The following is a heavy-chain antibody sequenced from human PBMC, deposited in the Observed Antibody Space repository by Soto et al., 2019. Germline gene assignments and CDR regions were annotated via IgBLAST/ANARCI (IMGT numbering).Heavy chain of an antibody. CDR1: GYSFSTYW. CDR2: IYPGDSDT. J-gene: IGHJ6*02. CDR3: ARPRSSSRNYYGMDV. D-gene: IGHD6-13*01. Sequence: GESLKISCKASGYSFSTYWIGWVRQMPGKGLECMGIIYPGDSDTRYSPSFQGQVTISADKSISTAYLQWSSLKASDTAMYYCARPRSSSRNYYGMDVWGQGTTVTVSS. V-gene: IGHV5-51*01.